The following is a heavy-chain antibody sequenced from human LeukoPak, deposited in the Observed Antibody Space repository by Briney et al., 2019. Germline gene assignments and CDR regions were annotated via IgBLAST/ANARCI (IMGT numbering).Heavy chain of an antibody. CDR2: MYTSGST. V-gene: IGHV4-61*02. J-gene: IGHJ6*03. CDR1: GGSISSGSYY. Sequence: SETLSLTCTVSGGSISSGSYYWSWIRQPAGKGLEWIGRMYTSGSTNYNPSLKSRVTISVDTSKNQFSLKLSSVTAADTAVYYCARIAMKQLVLFDYYYYMDVWGKGTTVTVSS. D-gene: IGHD6-13*01. CDR3: ARIAMKQLVLFDYYYYMDV.